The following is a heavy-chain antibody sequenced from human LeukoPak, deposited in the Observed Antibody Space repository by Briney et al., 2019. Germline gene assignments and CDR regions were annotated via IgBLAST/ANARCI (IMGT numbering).Heavy chain of an antibody. CDR3: ARGAAYPFPLDY. J-gene: IGHJ4*02. CDR1: GGSISGYY. CDR2: IYYSGST. Sequence: SETLSLTCTVSGGSISGYYWSWIRQPPGKRLEWIAYIYYSGSTTYNPSLKSRATISVDTSKNQFSLKLRSVTAADTAVYYCARGAAYPFPLDYWGQGTLVTVSS. V-gene: IGHV4-59*12. D-gene: IGHD6-25*01.